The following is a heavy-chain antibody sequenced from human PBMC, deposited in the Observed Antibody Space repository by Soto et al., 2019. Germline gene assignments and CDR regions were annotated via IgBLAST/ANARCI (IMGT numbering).Heavy chain of an antibody. Sequence: QITLKESGPTLLKPTQTLTLTCTFSGFSLSTSEVGVGWIRQPPGKALEWLALIYWDDDKRYSPSLRSRLTXTXXTSKNQVVLTMTNMDPVDTATYYCAPRFDWYYFNYWGQGSLVTVSS. D-gene: IGHD3-9*01. CDR1: GFSLSTSEVG. J-gene: IGHJ4*02. CDR2: IYWDDDK. V-gene: IGHV2-5*02. CDR3: APRFDWYYFNY.